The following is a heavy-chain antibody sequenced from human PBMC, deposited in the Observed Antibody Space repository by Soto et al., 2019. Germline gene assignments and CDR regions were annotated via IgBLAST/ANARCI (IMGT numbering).Heavy chain of an antibody. CDR1: GFTVSSYT. V-gene: IGHV3-23*01. CDR3: AKGWGDY. J-gene: IGHJ4*02. CDR2: ISSSGGST. D-gene: IGHD7-27*01. Sequence: EVQLLESGGGLVQPGGSLRLSCAASGFTVSSYTMSWVRQGPGKGLEWVSGISSSGGSTVYAVSVKGRFTISRDNFKNTLYLQMNSLRAEDTGVYYCAKGWGDYWGQGTPVTVSS.